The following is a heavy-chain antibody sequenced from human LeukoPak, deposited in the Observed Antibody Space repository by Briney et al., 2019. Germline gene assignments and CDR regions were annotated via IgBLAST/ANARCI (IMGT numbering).Heavy chain of an antibody. CDR1: GFTFDDYG. Sequence: GGSLRLSCAASGFTFDDYGMSWVRQFSGKGLEWDSGIDWNGGSTGYADSVKGRFTISRDNAKNSLYLQMNNLRPEDTALYYCARKGGKYYGGLDYWGQGTLVTVSS. V-gene: IGHV3-20*04. CDR3: ARKGGKYYGGLDY. CDR2: IDWNGGST. D-gene: IGHD4-23*01. J-gene: IGHJ4*02.